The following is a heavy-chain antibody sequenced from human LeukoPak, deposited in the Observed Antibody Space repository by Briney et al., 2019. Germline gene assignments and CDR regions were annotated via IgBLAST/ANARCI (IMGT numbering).Heavy chain of an antibody. J-gene: IGHJ3*02. CDR1: GFTFRSYA. CDR2: ISGSGGST. D-gene: IGHD5-12*01. Sequence: GGSLRLSCAASGFTFRSYAMSWVRQAPGKGLEWVSAISGSGGSTSYADSVKGRITISRDNSKNTLWLQMNSLRAEDTAVYYCAKGTYSGHDSNAFDIWGQGTMVTVSS. V-gene: IGHV3-23*01. CDR3: AKGTYSGHDSNAFDI.